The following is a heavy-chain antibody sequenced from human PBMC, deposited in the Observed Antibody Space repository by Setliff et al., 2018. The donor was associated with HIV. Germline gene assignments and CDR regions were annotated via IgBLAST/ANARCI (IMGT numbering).Heavy chain of an antibody. J-gene: IGHJ5*02. CDR1: GFIFDDFG. D-gene: IGHD6-13*01. Sequence: PGGSLRLSCAVSGFIFDDFGMNWVRQVPGKGLEWVAGINWNGHVIGYADSVKGRFTVSRDNAKNFLYLQMNSLGAEDTAVYYCARTASYGNSWYHWFDPWGQGTLVTVSS. CDR2: INWNGHVI. V-gene: IGHV3-20*04. CDR3: ARTASYGNSWYHWFDP.